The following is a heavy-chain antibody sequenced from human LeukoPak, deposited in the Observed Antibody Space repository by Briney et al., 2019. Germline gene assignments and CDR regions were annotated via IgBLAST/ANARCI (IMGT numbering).Heavy chain of an antibody. CDR2: ISAYNGNT. CDR1: GYTFTSYG. V-gene: IGHV1-18*01. J-gene: IGHJ4*02. CDR3: AGGRITIFGVFMGFDY. D-gene: IGHD3-3*01. Sequence: ASVKVSCKASGYTFTSYGISWVRQAPGQGLEWMGWISAYNGNTNYAQKLQGRVTMTTDTSTSTAYMELRSLRSDDTAVYYCAGGRITIFGVFMGFDYWGQGTLVAVSS.